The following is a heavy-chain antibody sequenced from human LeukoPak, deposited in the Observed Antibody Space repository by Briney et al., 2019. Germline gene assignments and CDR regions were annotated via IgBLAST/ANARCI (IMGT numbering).Heavy chain of an antibody. V-gene: IGHV4-34*01. CDR2: INHSGST. CDR3: AFTYYYDSSGYYFDY. CDR1: GGSFSGYY. D-gene: IGHD3-22*01. J-gene: IGHJ4*02. Sequence: SETLSSTSAVYGGSFSGYYWSWIRQPPGKGLEWIGEINHSGSTTYNPSLKGQVTISLERPKNQFSLKLSPVTAADTAVYYCAFTYYYDSSGYYFDYWGQETLVTVSS.